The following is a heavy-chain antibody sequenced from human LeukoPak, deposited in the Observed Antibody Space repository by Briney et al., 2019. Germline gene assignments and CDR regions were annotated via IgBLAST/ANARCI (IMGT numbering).Heavy chain of an antibody. J-gene: IGHJ4*02. V-gene: IGHV3-66*01. Sequence: GGSLRLSCTASGFTVSSSYMSWVRQAPGKGLEWVSLIYAIGTTYYADSVKGRFTISRDNSKNTVYLQMNSLRAEDTAVYYCARGSATATILLANWGKGTLVTVSS. CDR3: ARGSATATILLAN. CDR1: GFTVSSSY. CDR2: IYAIGTT. D-gene: IGHD5-24*01.